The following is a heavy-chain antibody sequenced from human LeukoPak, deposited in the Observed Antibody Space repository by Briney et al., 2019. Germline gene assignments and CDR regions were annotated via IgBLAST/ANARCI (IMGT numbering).Heavy chain of an antibody. CDR3: ARSGTAKIAVAGTGIDY. V-gene: IGHV3-20*04. Sequence: GGSLRLSCGASGFTFDDYWMSWVRQAPGKGLEWVCRINANGASTAYADSVKGRFTISRDNAKNSLYLQMNSLRAEDTAVYYCARSGTAKIAVAGTGIDYWGQGTLVTVSS. D-gene: IGHD6-19*01. J-gene: IGHJ4*02. CDR2: INANGAST. CDR1: GFTFDDYW.